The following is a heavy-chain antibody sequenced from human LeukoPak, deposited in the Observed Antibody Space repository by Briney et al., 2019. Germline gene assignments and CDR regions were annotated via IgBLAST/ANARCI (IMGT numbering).Heavy chain of an antibody. J-gene: IGHJ4*02. CDR2: IYYSGST. CDR1: GGSISSSSYY. D-gene: IGHD3-9*01. Sequence: PSETLSLTCTVSGGSISSSSYYWGWIRQPPGKGLEWIGGIYYSGSTYYNPSLKSRVTISVDTSKNQFSLKLSSVTAADTAVYYCARLRLVTSYYFDYWGQGTLVTVSS. V-gene: IGHV4-39*01. CDR3: ARLRLVTSYYFDY.